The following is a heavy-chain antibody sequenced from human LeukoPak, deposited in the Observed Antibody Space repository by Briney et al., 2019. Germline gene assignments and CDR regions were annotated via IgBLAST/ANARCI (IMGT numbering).Heavy chain of an antibody. J-gene: IGHJ4*02. D-gene: IGHD2-2*01. CDR1: GFTFSSYG. V-gene: IGHV3-30*02. Sequence: GGSLRLSCVASGFTFSSYGMHWVRQAPGKGLEWVAFIRYDGSNKYYADSVKGRFTISRDNSKNTLSLQMNSLRPEDTAVYYCAKGYCSGTSCYSGLDWGQGTLVTVSS. CDR2: IRYDGSNK. CDR3: AKGYCSGTSCYSGLD.